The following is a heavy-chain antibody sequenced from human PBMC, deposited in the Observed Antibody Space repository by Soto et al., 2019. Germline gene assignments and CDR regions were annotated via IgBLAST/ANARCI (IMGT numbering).Heavy chain of an antibody. CDR1: GGSISSYY. D-gene: IGHD2-2*01. CDR2: IYYSGST. J-gene: IGHJ4*02. V-gene: IGHV4-59*01. CDR3: TRGVEYAGFDY. Sequence: SETLSLTCTVSGGSISSYYWSWIRQPPGKGLEWIGYIYYSGSTNYNPSLKSRVTISLDTSKNQISLKLSSVTAADTAGYYCTRGVEYAGFDYWGQGTLVTVSS.